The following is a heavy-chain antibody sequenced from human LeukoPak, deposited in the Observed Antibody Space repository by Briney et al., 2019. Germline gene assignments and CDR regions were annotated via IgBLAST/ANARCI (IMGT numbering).Heavy chain of an antibody. CDR1: GFTFSSYA. CDR2: IIGSGGST. CDR3: AKVVYCGGDCYSAAFDI. Sequence: SGGALRLSCAASGFTFSSYAMSWVRQAPGKGLEWVSAIIGSGGSTYYADSVKGQFTISRDNSKNTLYLQMSSLRAEDTAVYYCAKVVYCGGDCYSAAFDIWGQGTMVTVSS. J-gene: IGHJ3*02. V-gene: IGHV3-23*01. D-gene: IGHD2-21*01.